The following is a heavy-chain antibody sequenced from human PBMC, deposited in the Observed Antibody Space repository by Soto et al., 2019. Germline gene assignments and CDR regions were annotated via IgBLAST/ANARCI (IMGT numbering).Heavy chain of an antibody. CDR1: GYTFTSYG. V-gene: IGHV1-3*01. Sequence: ASVKVSCKASGYTFTSYGISWVRQAPGQGLEWMGWINVGNGNTKYSQKFQGRVTITRDTSASTAYMELSSLRSEDTAMYYCARTKYNWNSGDYYYYMDVWGKGTTVTVSS. J-gene: IGHJ6*03. CDR2: INVGNGNT. D-gene: IGHD1-7*01. CDR3: ARTKYNWNSGDYYYYMDV.